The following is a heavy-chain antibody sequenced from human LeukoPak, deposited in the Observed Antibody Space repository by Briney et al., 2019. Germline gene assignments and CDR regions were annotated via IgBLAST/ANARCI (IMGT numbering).Heavy chain of an antibody. D-gene: IGHD6-13*01. CDR1: GFTFSSYW. V-gene: IGHV4-59*05. CDR3: ATPSYSSSWGTIDV. J-gene: IGHJ3*01. CDR2: IFNSGST. Sequence: KAGGSLRLSCAASGFTFSSYWMSWVRQAPGKGLEWIGTIFNSGSTHYNPSLKSRVTISVDTSKNQFSLNLSSVTAADTAVYYCATPSYSSSWGTIDVWGQGTMVTVSS.